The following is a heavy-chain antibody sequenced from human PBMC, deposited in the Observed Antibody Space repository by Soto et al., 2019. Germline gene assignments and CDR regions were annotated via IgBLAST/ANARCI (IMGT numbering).Heavy chain of an antibody. D-gene: IGHD2-21*01. CDR3: TNSYCGSMSCLGNY. V-gene: IGHV1-3*01. CDR2: IHGGNGNT. CDR1: GYSLSSLG. J-gene: IGHJ4*02. Sequence: QVQLVQSGAEVKKPGASVKVSCKASGYSLSSLGMHWVRQAPGQRLGWMGWIHGGNGNTKYSQKYQGRVTMTRDTSAITAYMELRSLTSEDTAVYYCTNSYCGSMSCLGNYWGQGSLVTVPS.